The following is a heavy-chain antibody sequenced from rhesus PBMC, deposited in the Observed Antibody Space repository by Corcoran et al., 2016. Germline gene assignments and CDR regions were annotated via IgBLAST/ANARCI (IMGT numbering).Heavy chain of an antibody. CDR1: GGSISSNY. Sequence: QLQLQESGPGLVKPSETLSLTCAVSGGSISSNYWSWIRQPPGKGLGWIGLISGSGWLPDYNPSLKSRVTISTDPSQNQFSLKLSSVTAADTAVYYCVGRSGYYTESYGLDSWGQGVVVTVSS. CDR2: ISGSGWLP. J-gene: IGHJ6*01. CDR3: VGRSGYYTESYGLDS. V-gene: IGHV4-173*01. D-gene: IGHD3-28*01.